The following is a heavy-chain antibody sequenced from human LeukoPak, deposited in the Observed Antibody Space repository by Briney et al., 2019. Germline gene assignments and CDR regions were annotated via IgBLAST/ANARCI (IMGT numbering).Heavy chain of an antibody. CDR3: ARGVDSSGYSALDAFDI. J-gene: IGHJ3*02. CDR2: ISAYNGNT. D-gene: IGHD3-22*01. V-gene: IGHV1-18*01. Sequence: ASVKVSCKASGYTFTSYGISWVRQASGQGLEWMGWISAYNGNTNYAQKLQGRVTMTTDTSTSAAYMELRSLRSDDTAVYYCARGVDSSGYSALDAFDIWGQGTMVTVSS. CDR1: GYTFTSYG.